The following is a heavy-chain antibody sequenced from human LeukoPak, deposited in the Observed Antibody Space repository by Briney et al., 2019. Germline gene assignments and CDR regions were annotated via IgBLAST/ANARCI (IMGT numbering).Heavy chain of an antibody. CDR3: ARSDCSSTSCYRLNWFDP. CDR2: IYYSRST. Sequence: SQTLSLTCTVSGGSISSGGYYWSWIRQHPGKGLEWIGYIYYSRSTYYNPSLKSRVTISVDTSKDQFSLKLSSVTAADTAVYYCARSDCSSTSCYRLNWFDPWGQGTLVTVSS. D-gene: IGHD2-2*02. J-gene: IGHJ5*02. CDR1: GGSISSGGYY. V-gene: IGHV4-31*03.